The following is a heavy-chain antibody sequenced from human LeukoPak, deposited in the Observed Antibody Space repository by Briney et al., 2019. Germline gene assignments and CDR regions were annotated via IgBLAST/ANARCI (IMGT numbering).Heavy chain of an antibody. D-gene: IGHD7-27*01. J-gene: IGHJ4*02. Sequence: PGRSLRLSCAASGFNFDQYAMFWVLQAPGKGLEWVTGITWNSGTIAYADSVKGRFTISRDNAKSSLYLQMNSLRSEDTALYYCVRSVGSDWGHFDFRGQGTLVTVSS. CDR2: ITWNSGTI. CDR3: VRSVGSDWGHFDF. CDR1: GFNFDQYA. V-gene: IGHV3-9*01.